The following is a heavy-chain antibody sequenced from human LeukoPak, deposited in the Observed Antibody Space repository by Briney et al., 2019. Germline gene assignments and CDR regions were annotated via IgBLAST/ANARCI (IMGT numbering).Heavy chain of an antibody. Sequence: PGGSLRLSCVASGFTFKNCAMSWVRQAPGKGLEWVSGINNSGGHKYYAYSVKGRFTISRKSSKNTLSLQMNNLATDDTAVYYCAKDDSMTLDLFDYWVQGAVVTVCS. CDR2: INNSGGHK. CDR1: GFTFKNCA. V-gene: IGHV3-23*01. CDR3: AKDDSMTLDLFDY. D-gene: IGHD4-11*01. J-gene: IGHJ4*02.